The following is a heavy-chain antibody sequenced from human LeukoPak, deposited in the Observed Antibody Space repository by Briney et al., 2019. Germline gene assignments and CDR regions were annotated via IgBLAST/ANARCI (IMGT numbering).Heavy chain of an antibody. CDR2: IYHSGST. V-gene: IGHV4-4*02. J-gene: IGHJ3*02. CDR3: ATTQTLNLCAFDI. Sequence: PSETLSLTCAVSGGSISSSNWWSWVRQPPGKGLEWIGEIYHSGSTNYNPSLKSRVTISVDKSKNQFSLKLSSVTAADTAVYYCATTQTLNLCAFDIWGQGTMVTVSS. CDR1: GGSISSSNW. D-gene: IGHD2/OR15-2a*01.